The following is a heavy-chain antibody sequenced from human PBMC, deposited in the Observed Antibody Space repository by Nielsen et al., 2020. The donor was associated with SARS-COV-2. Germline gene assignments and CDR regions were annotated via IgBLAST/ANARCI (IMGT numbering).Heavy chain of an antibody. J-gene: IGHJ6*02. CDR3: ARGDDYGGNSYYYYGMDV. Sequence: SETLSLTCTVSGGSISSYYWSWIRQPPGKGLEWIGYIYYSGSTNYNPSLKSRVTISVDTSKNQFSLKLSSVTAADTAVYYCARGDDYGGNSYYYYGMDVWGQGTTVTVSS. CDR1: GGSISSYY. V-gene: IGHV4-59*12. CDR2: IYYSGST. D-gene: IGHD4-23*01.